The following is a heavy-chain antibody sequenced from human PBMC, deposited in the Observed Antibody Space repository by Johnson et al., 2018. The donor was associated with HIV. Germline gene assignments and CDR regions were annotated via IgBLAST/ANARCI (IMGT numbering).Heavy chain of an antibody. CDR3: AKRGSGWPSDAFDI. D-gene: IGHD6-19*01. CDR2: ISTSGSNI. V-gene: IGHV3-48*03. J-gene: IGHJ3*02. CDR1: GFTFSSYE. Sequence: VQLVESGGGLVQPGGSLRLSCAASGFTFSSYEMNWVRQAPGKGLEWVSYISTSGSNIYYADSVRGRFTISRDNAKNSLYLQMNSLRAEDTAVYYCAKRGSGWPSDAFDIWGQGTMVTVSS.